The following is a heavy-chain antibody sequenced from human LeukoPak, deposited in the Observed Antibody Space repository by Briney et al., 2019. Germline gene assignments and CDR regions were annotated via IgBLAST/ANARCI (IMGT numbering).Heavy chain of an antibody. Sequence: ASVKVSCKASGYTFTSYGISWVRQAPGQGLEWMGWISAYNGNTNYAQKLQGRVTMTTDTSTSTAYMELRSLRSDDTAVYYCAISYYGSGSYYVPFDYWGQGTLVTVSS. D-gene: IGHD3-10*01. CDR2: ISAYNGNT. CDR1: GYTFTSYG. V-gene: IGHV1-18*01. CDR3: AISYYGSGSYYVPFDY. J-gene: IGHJ4*02.